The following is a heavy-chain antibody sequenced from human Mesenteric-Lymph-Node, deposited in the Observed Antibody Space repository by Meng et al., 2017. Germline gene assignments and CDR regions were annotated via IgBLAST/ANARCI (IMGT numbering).Heavy chain of an antibody. CDR1: GFSFSTYG. CDR3: ARGTYYGSGIYFYYGMDV. CDR2: VWYDGSNK. V-gene: IGHV3-33*01. J-gene: IGHJ6*02. Sequence: GGSLRLSCAASGFSFSTYGMHWVRQAPGKGLEWVAVVWYDGSNKYYGDSVKGRFTISRDNSKNTLYLQMNSLRAEDTAVYYCARGTYYGSGIYFYYGMDVWGQGTMVTVSS. D-gene: IGHD3-10*01.